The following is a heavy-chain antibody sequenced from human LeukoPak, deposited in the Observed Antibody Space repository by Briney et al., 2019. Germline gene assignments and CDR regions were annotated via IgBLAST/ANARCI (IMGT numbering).Heavy chain of an antibody. Sequence: ASVKVSCKASGYTFTSYYMHWVRQAPGQGLEWMGVINPSGGSTSYAQKFQGRVTMTRDTSTSTVYMELSSLRSEDTAVYYCARDLFPTGIVGANEGDAFDIWGQGTMVTVSS. CDR2: INPSGGST. J-gene: IGHJ3*02. V-gene: IGHV1-46*01. D-gene: IGHD1-26*01. CDR3: ARDLFPTGIVGANEGDAFDI. CDR1: GYTFTSYY.